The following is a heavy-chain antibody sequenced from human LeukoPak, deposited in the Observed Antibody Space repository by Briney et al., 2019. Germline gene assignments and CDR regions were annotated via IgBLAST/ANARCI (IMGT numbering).Heavy chain of an antibody. V-gene: IGHV3-48*02. J-gene: IGHJ4*02. CDR1: GFTFTAYS. Sequence: PGGSLRLSCAASGFTFTAYSMNWVRQAPGKGLEWLSYISGNSSKISYADSVKGRFTTSRDNAKNSQYLQMNSLRDEDTAVYYCARGTMMNWGQGTLVTVSS. CDR2: ISGNSSKI. CDR3: ARGTMMN. D-gene: IGHD3-22*01.